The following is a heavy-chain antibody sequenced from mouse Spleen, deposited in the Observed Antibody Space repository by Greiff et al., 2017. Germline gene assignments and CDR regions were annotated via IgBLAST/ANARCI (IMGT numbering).Heavy chain of an antibody. Sequence: QVTLKVSGPGILQASQTLSLTCSFSGLSLSTSGMGVSWIRQPSGKGLEWLAHIYWDDDKRYNPSLKSRLTISKDTSRNQVFLKITSVDTADTATYYCARRESDYYGSSYFDYWGQGTTLTVSS. J-gene: IGHJ2*01. V-gene: IGHV8-12*01. CDR3: ARRESDYYGSSYFDY. CDR2: IYWDDDK. D-gene: IGHD1-1*01. CDR1: GLSLSTSGMG.